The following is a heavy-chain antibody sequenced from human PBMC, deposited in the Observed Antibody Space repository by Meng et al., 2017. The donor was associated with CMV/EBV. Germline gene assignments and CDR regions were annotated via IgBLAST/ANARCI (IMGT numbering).Heavy chain of an antibody. CDR3: ARTDCSSTSCYLNY. D-gene: IGHD2-2*01. CDR1: GGSLRSYY. CDR2: IYSSGGT. V-gene: IGHV4-4*07. Sequence: CTVSGGSLRSYYWSWIRQPAGKGLEWIGRIYSSGGTNYKSSLKSRVTMSVDTSRNQFSLKLSSVTAADTAVYYCARTDCSSTSCYLNYWGQGTLVTVSS. J-gene: IGHJ4*02.